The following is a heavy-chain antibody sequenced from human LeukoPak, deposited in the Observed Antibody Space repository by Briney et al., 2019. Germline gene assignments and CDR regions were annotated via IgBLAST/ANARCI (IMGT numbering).Heavy chain of an antibody. Sequence: NPSETLSLTCAVSGGSISSNNWWSWVRQPPGKGLEWIGEIHHSGRTNHNPSLKSRVTISVDKSKNQFSLKLTSVTAADTAVYYCARESEIRFLEWLFVFDYWGQGTLVTVSS. CDR1: GGSISSNNW. CDR3: ARESEIRFLEWLFVFDY. CDR2: IHHSGRT. D-gene: IGHD3-3*01. J-gene: IGHJ4*02. V-gene: IGHV4-4*02.